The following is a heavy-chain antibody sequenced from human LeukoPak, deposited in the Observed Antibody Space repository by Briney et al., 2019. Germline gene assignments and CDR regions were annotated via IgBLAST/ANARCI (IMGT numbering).Heavy chain of an antibody. J-gene: IGHJ3*02. CDR3: ARARIVVVVEGAFDI. V-gene: IGHV1-46*01. D-gene: IGHD2-15*01. CDR1: GYTFTSYY. CDR2: INPSGGST. Sequence: ASVKVSCKASGYTFTSYYMHWVRQAPGQGLEWMGIINPSGGSTSYAQKFQGRVTMTRDTSTSTVYMELSSLRSEGTAVYYCARARIVVVVEGAFDIWGQGTMVTVSS.